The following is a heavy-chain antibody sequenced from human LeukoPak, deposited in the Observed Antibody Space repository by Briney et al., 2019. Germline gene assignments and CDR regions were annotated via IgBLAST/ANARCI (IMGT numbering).Heavy chain of an antibody. Sequence: GSSVKVSCKASGGTFSSYAISWVRQAPGQGLEWMGGFIPIFGTANYAQKFQGRVTITADESTSTAYMELSSLRSEDTAVYYCARPITMKAGEVYYGMDDWGQGTTVTVSS. D-gene: IGHD3-22*01. CDR3: ARPITMKAGEVYYGMDD. CDR1: GGTFSSYA. V-gene: IGHV1-69*01. J-gene: IGHJ6*02. CDR2: FIPIFGTA.